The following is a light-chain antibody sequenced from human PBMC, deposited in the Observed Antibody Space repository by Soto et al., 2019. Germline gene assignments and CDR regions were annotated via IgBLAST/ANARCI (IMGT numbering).Light chain of an antibody. CDR3: QQSGSSPGT. Sequence: EIVLTQSPGTLSLSPGERATLSCRASQSVSSIYLAWYQQKPGQDPRLLISGVSSRATGIPDRFSGSGSGTDFTLTIARLEPEDFAVYYCQQSGSSPGTFGQGTKVEIK. J-gene: IGKJ1*01. CDR1: QSVSSIY. V-gene: IGKV3-20*01. CDR2: GVS.